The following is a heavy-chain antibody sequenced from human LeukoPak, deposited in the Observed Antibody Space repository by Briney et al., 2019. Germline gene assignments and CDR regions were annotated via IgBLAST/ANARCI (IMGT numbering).Heavy chain of an antibody. V-gene: IGHV4-34*01. J-gene: IGHJ3*02. CDR3: ARERSSWTWRGAFDI. CDR1: GGSFSGYY. D-gene: IGHD6-13*01. Sequence: SETLSLTCAVYGGSFSGYYWSWIRQPPGKGLEWIGEINHSGSTNYNPSLKSRVTISVDTSKNQFSLKLSSVTAADTAVYCCARERSSWTWRGAFDIWGQGTMVTVSS. CDR2: INHSGST.